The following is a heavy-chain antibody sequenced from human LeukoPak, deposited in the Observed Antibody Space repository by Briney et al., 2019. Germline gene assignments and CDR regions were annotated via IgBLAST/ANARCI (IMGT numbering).Heavy chain of an antibody. CDR1: GFTFGDYA. V-gene: IGHV3-49*04. J-gene: IGHJ4*02. CDR2: IRSKAYGGTT. Sequence: GGSLRLSCTASGFTFGDYAMSWVRQAPGKGLEWVGFIRSKAYGGTTEYAASVKGRFTISRDDSKSIAYLQMSSLKTEDTAVYYCTRRSWSSGWYYFDYWGQGTLVTVSS. D-gene: IGHD6-19*01. CDR3: TRRSWSSGWYYFDY.